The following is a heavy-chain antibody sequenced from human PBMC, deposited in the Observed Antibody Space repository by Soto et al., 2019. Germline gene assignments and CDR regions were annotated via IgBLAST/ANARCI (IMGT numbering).Heavy chain of an antibody. CDR3: ARVGYSGYDWDFDI. CDR1: GFTVSSNY. D-gene: IGHD5-12*01. CDR2: IYSGGST. V-gene: IGHV3-53*04. Sequence: GGSLRLSCAASGFTVSSNYMSWVRQAPGKGLEWVSVIYSGGSTYYADSVKGRFTISRHNSKNTLYLQMNSLRAEDTAVYYCARVGYSGYDWDFDIWGQGTMVTVSS. J-gene: IGHJ3*02.